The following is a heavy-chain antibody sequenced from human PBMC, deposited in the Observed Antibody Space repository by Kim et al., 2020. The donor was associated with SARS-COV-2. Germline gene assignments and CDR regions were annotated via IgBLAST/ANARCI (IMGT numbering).Heavy chain of an antibody. J-gene: IGHJ6*02. V-gene: IGHV1-3*01. Sequence: ASVKVSCKASGYTFTSYAMHWVRQAPGQRLEWMGWINAGNGNTKYSQKFQGRVTITRDTSASTAYMELSSLRSEDTAVYYCAREGVVVPAATLRRYYYYGMDVWGQGTTVTVSS. CDR1: GYTFTSYA. CDR2: INAGNGNT. D-gene: IGHD2-2*01. CDR3: AREGVVVPAATLRRYYYYGMDV.